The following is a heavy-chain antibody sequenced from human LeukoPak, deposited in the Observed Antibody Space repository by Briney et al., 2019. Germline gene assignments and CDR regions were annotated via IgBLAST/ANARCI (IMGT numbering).Heavy chain of an antibody. Sequence: GGSLRLSCAASGFTFSSYSMNWVRQAPGKGLEWVSYISSSSTIYYADSVKGRFTISRDNAKNSLYLQMNSLRDEDTAVYYCARPPRGGGSRGLGYWGQGTLVTVSS. CDR2: ISSSSTI. CDR3: ARPPRGGGSRGLGY. D-gene: IGHD2-15*01. J-gene: IGHJ4*02. CDR1: GFTFSSYS. V-gene: IGHV3-48*02.